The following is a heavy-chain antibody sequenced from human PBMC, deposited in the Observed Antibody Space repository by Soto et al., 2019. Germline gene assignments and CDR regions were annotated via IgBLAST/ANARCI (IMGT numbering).Heavy chain of an antibody. J-gene: IGHJ4*02. D-gene: IGHD2-15*01. Sequence: ASVKVSCKASGYTFTSYYMHWVRQAPGQGLEWMGIINPSGGSTSYAQKFQGRVTMTRDTSTSTVYMELSSLRSEDTAVYYCARDTLSYCSGGSCDPVNPPFDYWGQGTLVTVSS. CDR2: INPSGGST. V-gene: IGHV1-46*01. CDR3: ARDTLSYCSGGSCDPVNPPFDY. CDR1: GYTFTSYY.